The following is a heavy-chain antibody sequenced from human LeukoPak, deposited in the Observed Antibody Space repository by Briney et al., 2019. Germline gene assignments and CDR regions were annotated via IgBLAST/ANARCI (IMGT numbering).Heavy chain of an antibody. Sequence: GSLRLSCAASGFTVSSNYMNWVRQAPGKGLEWIGEINHSGSTNYNPSLKSRVTISVDTSKNQFSLKLSSVTAADTAVYYCARGIAAAGMFDYWGQGTLVPVSS. CDR2: INHSGST. D-gene: IGHD6-13*01. V-gene: IGHV4-34*01. CDR3: ARGIAAAGMFDY. J-gene: IGHJ4*02. CDR1: GFTVSSNY.